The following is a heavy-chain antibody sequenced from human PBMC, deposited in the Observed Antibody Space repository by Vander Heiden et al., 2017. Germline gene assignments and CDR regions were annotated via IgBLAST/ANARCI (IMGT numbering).Heavy chain of an antibody. CDR2: INPNSGGT. CDR3: ARGDDFWSGYPNDFDY. V-gene: IGHV1-2*02. CDR1: GYTFTGHY. Sequence: QVQLVQSGAAVTKPGASVTFSCKDSGYTFTGHYMHWVRQAPGQGLEWMGWINPNSGGTNYAQKFQGRVTMTRDTSISTAYMELSRLRSDDTAVYYCARGDDFWSGYPNDFDYWGQGTLVTVSS. D-gene: IGHD3-3*01. J-gene: IGHJ4*02.